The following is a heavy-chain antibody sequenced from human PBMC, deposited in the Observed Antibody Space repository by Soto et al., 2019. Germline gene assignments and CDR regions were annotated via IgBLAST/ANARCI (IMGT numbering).Heavy chain of an antibody. CDR1: GGSISSYY. D-gene: IGHD6-6*01. Sequence: SETLSLTCTVSGGSISSYYWSWIRQPPGKGLEWIGYIYYSGSTNYNPSLKSRVTISVDTSKNQFSLKLSSVTAADTAVYYCARTYSTSFAGGMDVWGQGTTVTVSS. V-gene: IGHV4-59*01. J-gene: IGHJ6*02. CDR2: IYYSGST. CDR3: ARTYSTSFAGGMDV.